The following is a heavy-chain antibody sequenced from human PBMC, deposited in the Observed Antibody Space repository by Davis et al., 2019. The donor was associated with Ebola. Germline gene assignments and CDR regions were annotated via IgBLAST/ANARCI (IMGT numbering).Heavy chain of an antibody. Sequence: GGSLRLSCAASGFTVSSNYMNWVRQAPGKGLEWVSGMYSGGSTYCADSVKGRFTISRDNSKNTLFLQMNTLRAEDAAVYYCAGGTRSGWHLEYWGQGTLVTVSS. J-gene: IGHJ4*02. V-gene: IGHV3-53*01. CDR3: AGGTRSGWHLEY. D-gene: IGHD6-19*01. CDR1: GFTVSSNY. CDR2: MYSGGST.